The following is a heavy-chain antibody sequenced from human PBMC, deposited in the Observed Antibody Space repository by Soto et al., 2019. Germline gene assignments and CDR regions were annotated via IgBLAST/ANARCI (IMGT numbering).Heavy chain of an antibody. CDR1: GGSFSGYY. CDR2: INHSGST. Sequence: QVQLQQWGAGLLKPSETLSLTCAVYGGSFSGYYWSWIRQPPGKGLERIGEINHSGSTNYNPSLKSRVTISVDTSKNQFSLKLSSVTAADTAVYYCARAESPAAAAGRNVQHWGQGTLVTVSS. D-gene: IGHD6-13*01. J-gene: IGHJ1*01. CDR3: ARAESPAAAAGRNVQH. V-gene: IGHV4-34*01.